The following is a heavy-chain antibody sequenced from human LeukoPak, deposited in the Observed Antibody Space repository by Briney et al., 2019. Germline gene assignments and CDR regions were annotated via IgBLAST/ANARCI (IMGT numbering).Heavy chain of an antibody. CDR3: AAGLEMGY. J-gene: IGHJ4*02. Sequence: GGSLRLSCVASGFTFSSYGMSWVRQAPGKGLEWGSYIRSGGDSIYYADSVKGRFTTSRDNAKTSLYLQMSSLRDEDTAVYYCAAGLEMGYWGQGTLVTVSS. CDR2: IRSGGDSI. D-gene: IGHD3-3*01. CDR1: GFTFSSYG. V-gene: IGHV3-48*02.